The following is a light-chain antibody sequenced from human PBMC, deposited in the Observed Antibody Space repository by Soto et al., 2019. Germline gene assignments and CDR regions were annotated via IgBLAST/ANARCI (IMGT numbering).Light chain of an antibody. J-gene: IGKJ1*01. CDR3: QQSYSTPPERT. CDR2: AAS. CDR1: QTISSW. Sequence: DIQMTQSPSTLSGSVGDRVTITCRASQTISSWLAWYQQKPGKAPKLLIYAASSLQSGVPSRFSGSGSGTDFTLTISSLQPEDFATYYCQQSYSTPPERTFGQGTKVDI. V-gene: IGKV1-39*01.